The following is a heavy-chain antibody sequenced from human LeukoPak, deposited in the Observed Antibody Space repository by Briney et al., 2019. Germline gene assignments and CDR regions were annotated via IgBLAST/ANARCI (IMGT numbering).Heavy chain of an antibody. J-gene: IGHJ6*04. CDR2: INHSGST. Sequence: PSETLSLTCAVYGGSFSGYYWSWLRQPRGKGLEWVGEINHSGSTNYNPSLKSRVTISVDTSKNQFSLKLSSVTAADTAVYYCARELRYCRGMDVWGKGTTVTVSS. D-gene: IGHD6-13*01. V-gene: IGHV4-34*01. CDR1: GGSFSGYY. CDR3: ARELRYCRGMDV.